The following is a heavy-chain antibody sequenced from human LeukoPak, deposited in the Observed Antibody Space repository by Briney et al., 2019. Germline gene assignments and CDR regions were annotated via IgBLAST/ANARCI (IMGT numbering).Heavy chain of an antibody. CDR2: IYSGGST. D-gene: IGHD3-9*01. CDR3: ARASYDILTGYYTDY. Sequence: GGSLRLSCAASGFTVSSNYMSWVRQAPGKGLEWVSVIYSGGSTYYADSVKGRFTISRDNSKNTLYLQMNSLRAEDTAVYYCARASYDILTGYYTDYWGQGTLVTVSS. J-gene: IGHJ4*02. CDR1: GFTVSSNY. V-gene: IGHV3-66*01.